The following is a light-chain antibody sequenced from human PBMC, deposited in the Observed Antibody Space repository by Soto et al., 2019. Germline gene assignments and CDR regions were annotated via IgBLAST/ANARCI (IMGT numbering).Light chain of an antibody. Sequence: EIVLTQSTATLSLSPGERAALSCRASQSVSSYLAWYQQKPGQAPRLLIYDASKRAPGSPARFTGSGSGTDFTLTISSLEPGDFAVYCWQQRSVWPSTFGGGTKVEI. CDR3: QQRSVWPST. CDR1: QSVSSY. CDR2: DAS. J-gene: IGKJ4*01. V-gene: IGKV3-11*01.